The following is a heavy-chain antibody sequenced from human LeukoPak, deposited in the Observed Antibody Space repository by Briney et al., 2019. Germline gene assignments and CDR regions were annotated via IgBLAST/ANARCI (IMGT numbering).Heavy chain of an antibody. CDR3: AKYPRDFWSGYSDY. D-gene: IGHD3-3*01. CDR2: ISVSGGST. Sequence: GGSLRLSCAASGFTFSSYAMSRVRQAPGKGLEWVSAISVSGGSTYYADSVKGRFTISRDNSKNTLYLQMNSLRAEDTAVYYCAKYPRDFWSGYSDYWGQGTLVTVSS. J-gene: IGHJ4*02. V-gene: IGHV3-23*01. CDR1: GFTFSSYA.